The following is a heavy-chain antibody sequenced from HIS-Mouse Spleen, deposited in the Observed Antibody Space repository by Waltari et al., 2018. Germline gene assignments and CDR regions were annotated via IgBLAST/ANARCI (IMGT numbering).Heavy chain of an antibody. CDR1: GFTFSSYG. Sequence: QVQLVESGGGVVQPGRSLRLSCAASGFTFSSYGMHWVRQAPGKGLEWGAVISYDGSNKYDANSVKGRFTISRDNSKNTLYRQMNSLRAEDTAVYYCAKDRGSPLYFDYWGQGTLVTVSS. V-gene: IGHV3-30*18. CDR3: AKDRGSPLYFDY. CDR2: ISYDGSNK. D-gene: IGHD1-26*01. J-gene: IGHJ4*02.